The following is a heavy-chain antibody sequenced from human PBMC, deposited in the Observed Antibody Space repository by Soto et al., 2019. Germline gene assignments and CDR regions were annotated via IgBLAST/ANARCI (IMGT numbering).Heavy chain of an antibody. Sequence: GSSVKVSCKTSGGTFSSYAISWVRQAPGQGREWMGGIIPIFGTANYAQKFQGRVTITADKSTSTAYMELSSLRSEDTAVYYCAGSMATVTTSGYYYGMDVWGQGTTVTVSS. J-gene: IGHJ6*02. CDR2: IIPIFGTA. V-gene: IGHV1-69*06. CDR3: AGSMATVTTSGYYYGMDV. CDR1: GGTFSSYA. D-gene: IGHD4-4*01.